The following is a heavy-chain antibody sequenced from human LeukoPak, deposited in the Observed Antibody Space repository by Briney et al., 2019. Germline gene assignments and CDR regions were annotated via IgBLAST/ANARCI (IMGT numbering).Heavy chain of an antibody. CDR1: GFTFSSYS. D-gene: IGHD2-2*01. J-gene: IGHJ4*02. V-gene: IGHV3-48*04. CDR3: ARAPDLVVVPASNF. Sequence: GGSLRLSCAASGFTFSSYSMNWVRQALGKGLEWVSYISSSSSTIYYADSVKGRFTVSRDNAKNSLYLQMSRLRTEDTAVYYCARAPDLVVVPASNFWGQGTRVIVSS. CDR2: ISSSSSTI.